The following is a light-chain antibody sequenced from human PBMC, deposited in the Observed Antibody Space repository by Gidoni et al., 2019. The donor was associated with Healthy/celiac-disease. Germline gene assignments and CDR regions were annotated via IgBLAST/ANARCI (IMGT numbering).Light chain of an antibody. V-gene: IGKV3-15*01. Sequence: EILMTQSPATLSVSPGERATRSCRASQSVSSNLAWYQQKPGQAPRLLIYGASTRATGIPARFSGSGSGTEFTLTISSLQSEDFADYYCQQYNNWPPWTFXQXTKVEIK. CDR2: GAS. CDR3: QQYNNWPPWT. CDR1: QSVSSN. J-gene: IGKJ1*01.